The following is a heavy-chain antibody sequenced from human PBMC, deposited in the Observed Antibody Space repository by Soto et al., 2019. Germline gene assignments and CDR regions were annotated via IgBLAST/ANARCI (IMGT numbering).Heavy chain of an antibody. CDR1: GGSISSGDYY. D-gene: IGHD3-22*01. Sequence: NPSETLSLTCTVSGGSISSGDYYWSWIRQPPGKGLEWIGYIYYSGSTYYNPSLKSRVTISVDTSKNQFSLKLSSVTAADTAVYYCARVPYYYHSSGYSLDYWGQGTLVT. J-gene: IGHJ4*02. CDR3: ARVPYYYHSSGYSLDY. CDR2: IYYSGST. V-gene: IGHV4-30-4*01.